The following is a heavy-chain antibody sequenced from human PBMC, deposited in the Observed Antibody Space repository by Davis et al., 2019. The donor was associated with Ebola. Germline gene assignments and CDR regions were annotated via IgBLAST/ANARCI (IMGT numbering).Heavy chain of an antibody. V-gene: IGHV1-69*06. D-gene: IGHD7-27*01. CDR1: GDTFNNYI. Sequence: SVKVSCKASGDTFNNYIITWVRQAPGQGLEWMGGINSIFGTTNYAQKFQGRVTITADKSTNTAYMELSSLTSEDTAVYYCARHSTKRTWGYYSYGMDVWGQGTTVTVSS. CDR3: ARHSTKRTWGYYSYGMDV. CDR2: INSIFGTT. J-gene: IGHJ6*02.